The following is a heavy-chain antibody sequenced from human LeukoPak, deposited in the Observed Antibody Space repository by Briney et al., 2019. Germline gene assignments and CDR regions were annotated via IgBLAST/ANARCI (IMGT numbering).Heavy chain of an antibody. CDR2: INTSGGST. J-gene: IGHJ2*01. Sequence: ASVKVSCKASGYTFTSYYIHWVRQAPGQGLEWKGMINTSGGSTTYAQKFQGRVTLTRDTSTSTVSLEVSSLRSEDTAVYVCARDLRRDVYNRDWYFDLWGRGTLVTVSS. CDR3: ARDLRRDVYNRDWYFDL. D-gene: IGHD5-24*01. V-gene: IGHV1-46*01. CDR1: GYTFTSYY.